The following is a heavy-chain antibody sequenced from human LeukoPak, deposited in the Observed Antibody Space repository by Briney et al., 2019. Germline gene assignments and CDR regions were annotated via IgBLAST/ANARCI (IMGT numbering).Heavy chain of an antibody. D-gene: IGHD3-22*01. CDR3: ARARTYYYDSSGYRYWFDP. CDR1: GFTFSSYS. J-gene: IGHJ5*02. Sequence: GGSLRLSCAASGFTFSSYSMNWVRRAPGKGLEWVSSISSSSSYIYYADSVKGRFTISRDNAKNSLYLQMNSLRAEDTAVYYCARARTYYYDSSGYRYWFDPWGQGTLVTVSS. CDR2: ISSSSSYI. V-gene: IGHV3-21*01.